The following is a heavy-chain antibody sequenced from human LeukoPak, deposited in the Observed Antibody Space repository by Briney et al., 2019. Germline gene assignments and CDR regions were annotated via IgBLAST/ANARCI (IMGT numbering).Heavy chain of an antibody. J-gene: IGHJ5*02. Sequence: ASVKVSCKASGYTFTSYGISWVRQAPGQGLEWMGWISAYNGNTNYAQKLQGRVTMTTDTSTSTAYMELRSLRSDDTAVYYCARGNRYTSAWYNWFDPWGQGTLVTVSS. D-gene: IGHD6-19*01. V-gene: IGHV1-18*01. CDR1: GYTFTSYG. CDR2: ISAYNGNT. CDR3: ARGNRYTSAWYNWFDP.